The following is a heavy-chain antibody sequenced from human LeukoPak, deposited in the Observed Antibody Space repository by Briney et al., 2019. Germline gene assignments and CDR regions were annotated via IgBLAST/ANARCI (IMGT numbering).Heavy chain of an antibody. V-gene: IGHV1-69*13. CDR1: GGTFSSYA. Sequence: SVKDSCKASGGTFSSYANSWVRQAPGQGLEWMGGIIPIFGTANYAQKFQGRVTITADESTSTAYMELSSLRSEDTAVYYCARDEYYYDSGGYLGDHGMDVWGQGTTVTVSS. J-gene: IGHJ6*02. CDR2: IIPIFGTA. D-gene: IGHD3-22*01. CDR3: ARDEYYYDSGGYLGDHGMDV.